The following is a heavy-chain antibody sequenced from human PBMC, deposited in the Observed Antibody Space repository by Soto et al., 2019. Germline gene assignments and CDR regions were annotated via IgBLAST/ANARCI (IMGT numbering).Heavy chain of an antibody. V-gene: IGHV3-23*01. CDR2: ISGSGGST. CDR1: GFTFSSYA. J-gene: IGHJ4*02. CDR3: AKGTVPGIAVAGTLYYFDY. Sequence: SLRLSCAASGFTFSSYAMSWVRQAPGKGLEWVSAISGSGGSTYYADSVKGRFTISRDNSKNTLYLQMNSLRAEDTAVYYCAKGTVPGIAVAGTLYYFDYWGQGTLVTVSS. D-gene: IGHD6-19*01.